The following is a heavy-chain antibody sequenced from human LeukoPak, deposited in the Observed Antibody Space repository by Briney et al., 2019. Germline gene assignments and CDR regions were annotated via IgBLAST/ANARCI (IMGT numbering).Heavy chain of an antibody. Sequence: GGSLRLSCAASGFTFSSYGMHWVRQAPGKGLEWVAFIRYDGSNKYYADSVKGRFTISRDNSKNTLYLQMNSLRAEDTAVYYSARGGIVVVPPDISHHEALDVWGQGTMVTVSS. CDR2: IRYDGSNK. CDR1: GFTFSSYG. J-gene: IGHJ3*01. V-gene: IGHV3-30*02. D-gene: IGHD2-2*01. CDR3: ARGGIVVVPPDISHHEALDV.